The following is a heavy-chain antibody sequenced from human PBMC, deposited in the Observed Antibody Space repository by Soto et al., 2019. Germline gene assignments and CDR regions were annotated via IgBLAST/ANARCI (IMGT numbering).Heavy chain of an antibody. CDR2: ISTYNGYT. J-gene: IGHJ6*02. V-gene: IGHV1-18*01. CDR1: GYSFSNFG. D-gene: IGHD6-19*01. Sequence: QVQLVQSGAEVKKPGASVKVSCKASGYSFSNFGISWVRQAPGQGLEWMGWISTYNGYTTYAQKLQCRVTMTTDTSTNTAYMELRSLRSDDTPVYYCARDWVKPWLTYALADWGLGTTVTVSS. CDR3: ARDWVKPWLTYALAD.